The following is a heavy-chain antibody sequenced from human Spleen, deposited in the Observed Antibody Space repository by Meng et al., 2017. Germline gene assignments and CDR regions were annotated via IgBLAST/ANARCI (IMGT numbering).Heavy chain of an antibody. V-gene: IGHV3-30*01. CDR1: GFTFSAYA. Sequence: GESLKISCAASGFTFSAYAMHWVRQAPGKGLEWVAVISYDGSNKYYADSVKGRFTISRDNSKNTLYLQMNSLRGEDTAVYYCAREVRQLDQSTLDVWGQGTAVTVSS. D-gene: IGHD6-6*01. J-gene: IGHJ6*02. CDR2: ISYDGSNK. CDR3: AREVRQLDQSTLDV.